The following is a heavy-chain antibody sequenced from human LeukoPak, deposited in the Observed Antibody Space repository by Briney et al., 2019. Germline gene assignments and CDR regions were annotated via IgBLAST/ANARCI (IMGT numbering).Heavy chain of an antibody. D-gene: IGHD2-2*01. Sequence: GASVKVSCKASGGTFSSYAISWVRQAPGQGLEWMGRIIPILGIANYAQKFQGRVTITADKSTSTAYMELSSLRSEDTAVYYCARVGRQQLLWWFDPWGQGTLVTVSS. CDR2: IIPILGIA. V-gene: IGHV1-69*04. J-gene: IGHJ5*02. CDR1: GGTFSSYA. CDR3: ARVGRQQLLWWFDP.